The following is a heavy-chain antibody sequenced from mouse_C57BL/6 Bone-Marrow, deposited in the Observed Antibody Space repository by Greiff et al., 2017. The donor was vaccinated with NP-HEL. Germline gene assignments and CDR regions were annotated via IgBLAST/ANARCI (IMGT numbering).Heavy chain of an antibody. J-gene: IGHJ1*03. Sequence: QVQLQQPGAELVKPGASVKLSCTASGYTFTSYWMHWVKQRPGQGLEWIGMVHPNSGSTNYNEKFKSKATLTVDKSSSTAYMQLSSLTSEDAAVYYCARWDYGLWYFDVWGTGTTVTVSS. CDR3: ARWDYGLWYFDV. D-gene: IGHD1-1*01. CDR2: VHPNSGST. V-gene: IGHV1-64*01. CDR1: GYTFTSYW.